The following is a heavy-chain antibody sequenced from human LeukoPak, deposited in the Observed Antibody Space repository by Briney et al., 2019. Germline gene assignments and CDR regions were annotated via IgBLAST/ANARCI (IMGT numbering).Heavy chain of an antibody. V-gene: IGHV3-23*01. J-gene: IGHJ4*02. CDR1: GFTFSSYA. D-gene: IGHD3-10*01. Sequence: GGSLRLSCAASGFTFSSYAMSWVRQAPGKGLEWVSAISGSGGSTYYADSVKGRFTISRDNSKNTLYLQMNSLRAEDTAVYYCARDSPYYYGSGSYPPIDYWGQGTLVTVSS. CDR3: ARDSPYYYGSGSYPPIDY. CDR2: ISGSGGST.